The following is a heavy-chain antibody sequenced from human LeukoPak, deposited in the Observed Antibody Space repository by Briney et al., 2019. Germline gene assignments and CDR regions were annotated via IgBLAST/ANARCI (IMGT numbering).Heavy chain of an antibody. V-gene: IGHV3-30*18. J-gene: IGHJ6*02. CDR3: PKDQGGGYCSTTSCYYYGMDV. CDR2: ISDDGSNK. Sequence: GGSLRLSCAASGFTSSNYAMHWVRQAPGKGLEWVAVISDDGSNKYYGDSVKGRFTISRDNSKNTLYLQMNSLRAEDTAVYYCPKDQGGGYCSTTSCYYYGMDVWGQGTTVTVSS. CDR1: GFTSSNYA. D-gene: IGHD2-2*01.